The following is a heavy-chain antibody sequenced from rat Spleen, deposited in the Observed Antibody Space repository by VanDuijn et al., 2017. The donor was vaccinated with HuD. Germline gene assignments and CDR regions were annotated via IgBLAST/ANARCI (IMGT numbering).Heavy chain of an antibody. D-gene: IGHD1-7*01. V-gene: IGHV5S23*01. Sequence: EVQLVESDGGLVQPGRSLKLSCAASGFTFSNYDMAWVRQAPTKGLEWVASITPGGDNSYYRDSVKGRFTISRDDAKSTLYLQMDSLRSEDTATYYCATTYFGYGYFDYWGQGVMVTVSS. J-gene: IGHJ2*01. CDR1: GFTFSNYD. CDR3: ATTYFGYGYFDY. CDR2: ITPGGDNS.